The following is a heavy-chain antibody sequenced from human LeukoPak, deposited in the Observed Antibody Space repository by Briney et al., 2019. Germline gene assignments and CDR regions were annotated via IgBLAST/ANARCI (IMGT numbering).Heavy chain of an antibody. CDR3: AKGYCSSTSCWGWFDP. CDR1: GFTFDDYA. Sequence: PGGSLRLSCAASGFTFDDYAMHWVRQAPGKGLEWVSGISWNSGSIGYADYVKGRFTISRDNAKNSLYLQMNSLRAEDTALYYCAKGYCSSTSCWGWFDPWGQGTLVTVSS. D-gene: IGHD2-2*01. V-gene: IGHV3-9*01. CDR2: ISWNSGSI. J-gene: IGHJ5*02.